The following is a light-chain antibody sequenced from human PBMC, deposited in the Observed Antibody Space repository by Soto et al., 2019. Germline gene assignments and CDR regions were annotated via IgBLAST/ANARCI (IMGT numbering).Light chain of an antibody. CDR2: SNN. Sequence: QSVLTQPPSTSGTPGQRVTISCSGSNSDIGSNTVNWYQQLPGTAPKLLIYSNNQRPSGVPDRFSGSKSGTSASLAISGLQSEDEADYYCAAWDDSLIGDVFGTGTKLTVL. CDR1: NSDIGSNT. V-gene: IGLV1-44*01. CDR3: AAWDDSLIGDV. J-gene: IGLJ1*01.